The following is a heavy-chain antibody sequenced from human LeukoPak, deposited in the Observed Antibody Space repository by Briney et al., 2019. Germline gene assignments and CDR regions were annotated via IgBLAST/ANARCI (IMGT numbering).Heavy chain of an antibody. CDR1: GGSFSSYY. CDR2: IYYSGIT. J-gene: IGHJ4*02. CDR3: ASGSLNYSSSSNFDS. V-gene: IGHV4-59*01. D-gene: IGHD6-6*01. Sequence: PSETLSLTCTVSGGSFSSYYWNWIRQPPGKGLEWIGYIYYSGITNYNPSLKSRVTISVDTSKNQFPLKLSSVTAADTAVYYCASGSLNYSSSSNFDSWGQGTLVTVSS.